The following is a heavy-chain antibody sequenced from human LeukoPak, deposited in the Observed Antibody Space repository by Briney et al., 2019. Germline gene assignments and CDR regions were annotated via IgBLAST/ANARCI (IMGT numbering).Heavy chain of an antibody. Sequence: GGSLRLSCAASGFTFSSNSMNWVRQAPGKGLEWVSHIGSNSGAIYYADSVKGRFTISRDNVKNSLYLQMNSLRDEDTAVYYCARGHDLAKRSIDYWGRGTLVTVSS. D-gene: IGHD1-1*01. CDR1: GFTFSSNS. CDR2: IGSNSGAI. J-gene: IGHJ4*02. CDR3: ARGHDLAKRSIDY. V-gene: IGHV3-48*02.